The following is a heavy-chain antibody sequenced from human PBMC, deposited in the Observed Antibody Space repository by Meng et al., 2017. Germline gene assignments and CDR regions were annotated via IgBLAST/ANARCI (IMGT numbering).Heavy chain of an antibody. CDR3: ARGVGYGGNSLYFDY. CDR2: INPIFGTA. J-gene: IGHJ4*02. V-gene: IGHV1-69*06. CDR1: GSTFSSYA. D-gene: IGHD4-23*01. Sequence: GQLGAEVRKPGSSVEVCWKAFGSTFSSYAISWGRKAPGQGLEWVGGINPIFGTANYAQKFQGRVTITADKSTSTAYMELSSLRSEDTAVNYCARGVGYGGNSLYFDYWGQGTLVTVSS.